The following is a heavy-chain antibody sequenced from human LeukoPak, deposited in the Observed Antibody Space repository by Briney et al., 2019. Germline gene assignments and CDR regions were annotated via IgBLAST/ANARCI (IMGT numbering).Heavy chain of an antibody. CDR3: ARGGVYSSGYFDF. D-gene: IGHD3-22*01. CDR2: IYYSGTT. V-gene: IGHV4-59*01. J-gene: IGHJ4*02. CDR1: GASISDYY. Sequence: PSETLSLTCTVSGASISDYYWSWIRQPPGKGLEWIGYIYYSGTTNYNPSLKSRVTISLDTPKNQFSLRLSSVTAADTAVYYCARGGVYSSGYFDFWGQGTLVTVSS.